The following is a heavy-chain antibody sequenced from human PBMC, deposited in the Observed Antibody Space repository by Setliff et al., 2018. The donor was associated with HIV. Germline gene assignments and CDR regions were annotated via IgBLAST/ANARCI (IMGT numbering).Heavy chain of an antibody. J-gene: IGHJ4*02. CDR2: IYHSGST. V-gene: IGHV4-38-2*01. D-gene: IGHD3-10*01. CDR3: ARVQVSGTYPIDY. Sequence: SETLSLTCAVSSYSISSGYYWGWIRQPPGKGLEWSGNIYHSGSTYYNPSLKSRVTISVDTSKNQFSLKLSSVTAADTAVYYCARVQVSGTYPIDYWGQGTLVTVSS. CDR1: SYSISSGYY.